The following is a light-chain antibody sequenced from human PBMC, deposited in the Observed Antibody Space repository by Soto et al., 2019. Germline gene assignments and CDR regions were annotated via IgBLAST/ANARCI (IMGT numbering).Light chain of an antibody. CDR2: TAS. V-gene: IGKV1-39*01. J-gene: IGKJ1*01. CDR3: QQSYSTLRT. Sequence: DIQMTQSPSTLSASVGDRVTITCRASQSIGNWLAWYQQKPGKAPKLLIYTASSFYSGVPSRFSGSGSGTDFTLTISSLQPEDFATYYCQQSYSTLRTFGQGTKVDIK. CDR1: QSIGNW.